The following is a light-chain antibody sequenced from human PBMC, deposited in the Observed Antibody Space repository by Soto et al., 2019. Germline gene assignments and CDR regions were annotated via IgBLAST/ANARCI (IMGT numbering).Light chain of an antibody. CDR1: SSDVGNYNY. CDR3: SSYTSRSPYVV. CDR2: DVS. J-gene: IGLJ2*01. Sequence: QSALTQPASVSGSPGQSITISCTGTSSDVGNYNYVSWYQQHPGKAPKLMIYDVSNRPSGVSNRFSGSKSGNTASLTISGLQAEDEADYYCSSYTSRSPYVVFGGGTKLTVL. V-gene: IGLV2-14*01.